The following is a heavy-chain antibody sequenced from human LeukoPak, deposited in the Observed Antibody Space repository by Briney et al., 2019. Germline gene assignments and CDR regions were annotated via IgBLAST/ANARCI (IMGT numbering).Heavy chain of an antibody. CDR2: IYYTGKT. D-gene: IGHD6-19*01. CDR3: ATVRTSGWSDF. V-gene: IGHV4-61*01. CDR1: GASVSSGSFY. Sequence: MPSETLSLTCTVSGASVSSGSFYWTWIRQPPGKRLEWIAYIYYTGKTNYNPSLESRVTISLDTSKNQFSLKLTSVTAADTAVYYCATVRTSGWSDFWGQGTLVTVSS. J-gene: IGHJ4*02.